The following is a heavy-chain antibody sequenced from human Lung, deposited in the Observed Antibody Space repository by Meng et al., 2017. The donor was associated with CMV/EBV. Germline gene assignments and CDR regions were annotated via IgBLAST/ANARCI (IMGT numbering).Heavy chain of an antibody. CDR2: IYTSGTT. Sequence: GHLQGSGPGLVKPSETLSLTCTVSGGSISSYYWSWICQSAGKGLEWIGRIYTSGTTIYNPSLKSRLTLSLDTSKNQFSLKLNSVTAADTAVYYCARAEADTGNFDYWGQGTLVTVSS. J-gene: IGHJ4*02. V-gene: IGHV4-4*07. CDR1: GGSISSYY. D-gene: IGHD6-19*01. CDR3: ARAEADTGNFDY.